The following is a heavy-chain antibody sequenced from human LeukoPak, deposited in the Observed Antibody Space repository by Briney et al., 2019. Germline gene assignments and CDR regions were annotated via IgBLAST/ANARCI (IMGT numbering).Heavy chain of an antibody. CDR3: ARRATFRLDYFDY. Sequence: GASVKVSCKASGYTFTGYYMHWVRQAPGQGLEWMGWINPNSGGTNYAQKFQGRVTITRNTSISTAYMELSSLRSEDTAVYYCARRATFRLDYFDYWGQGTLVTVSS. CDR2: INPNSGGT. CDR1: GYTFTGYY. J-gene: IGHJ4*02. D-gene: IGHD3-16*01. V-gene: IGHV1-2*02.